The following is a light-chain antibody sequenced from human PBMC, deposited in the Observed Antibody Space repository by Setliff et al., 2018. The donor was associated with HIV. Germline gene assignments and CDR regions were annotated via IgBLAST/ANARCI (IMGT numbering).Light chain of an antibody. CDR1: TSDVGGYDF. V-gene: IGLV2-11*01. Sequence: QSVLTQPRSVSGSPGQSVTISCSGSTSDVGGYDFVSWYQHHPGRAPKLMIYDVNKRPSGVPDRFSASKSGNTASLTISGLQAEDEADHYCCSYAGSQTFLFGTGTKVTVL. J-gene: IGLJ1*01. CDR2: DVN. CDR3: CSYAGSQTFL.